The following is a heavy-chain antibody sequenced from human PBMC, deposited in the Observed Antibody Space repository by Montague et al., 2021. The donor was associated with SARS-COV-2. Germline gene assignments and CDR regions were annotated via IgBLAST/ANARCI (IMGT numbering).Heavy chain of an antibody. CDR1: GGSNSSGGYY. CDR2: IYYSGST. CDR3: ASARITMIVVVDAFDI. Sequence: TLSLTCTVSGGSNSSGGYYWSWIRQHPGKGLEWIGYIYYSGSTYYNPSLKSRVTISVGTSKNQFSLKLSSVTAADTAVYYCASARITMIVVVDAFDIWGKGTRVPVPS. D-gene: IGHD3-22*01. V-gene: IGHV4-31*03. J-gene: IGHJ3*02.